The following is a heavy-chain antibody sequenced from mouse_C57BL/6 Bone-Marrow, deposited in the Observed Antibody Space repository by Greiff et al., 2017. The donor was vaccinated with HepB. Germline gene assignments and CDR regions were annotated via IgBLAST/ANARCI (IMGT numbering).Heavy chain of an antibody. CDR3: AANLYYGSSCFDY. J-gene: IGHJ2*01. Sequence: EVKLMESGGGLVKPGGSLKLSCAASGFTFSDYGMHWVRQAPEKGLEWVAYISSGSSTIYYADTVKGRFTISRDNAKNTLFLQMTSLRSEDTAMYYCAANLYYGSSCFDYWGQGTTLTVSS. CDR1: GFTFSDYG. D-gene: IGHD1-1*01. CDR2: ISSGSSTI. V-gene: IGHV5-17*01.